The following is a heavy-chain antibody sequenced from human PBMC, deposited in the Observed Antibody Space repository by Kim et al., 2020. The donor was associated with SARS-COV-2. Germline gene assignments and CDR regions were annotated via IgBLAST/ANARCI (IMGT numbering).Heavy chain of an antibody. D-gene: IGHD1-26*01. Sequence: GGSLRLSCAASGFTFSNYAMSWVRQAPGKGLEWVSGISGSSSISGSSSIPYYGDSVKGRFTISRDNSKNTLYLQMHRLRVEDTAVYYCVKGEVAVGATTTVAGAFDISGHGTLVTVSP. J-gene: IGHJ3*02. CDR3: VKGEVAVGATTTVAGAFDI. CDR2: ISGSSSISGSSSIP. V-gene: IGHV3-23*03. CDR1: GFTFSNYA.